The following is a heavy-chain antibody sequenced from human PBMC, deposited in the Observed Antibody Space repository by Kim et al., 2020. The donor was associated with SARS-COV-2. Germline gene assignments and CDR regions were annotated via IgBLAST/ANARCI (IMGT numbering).Heavy chain of an antibody. D-gene: IGHD2-15*01. CDR2: IKGDGRDA. V-gene: IGHV3-74*01. J-gene: IGHJ4*02. CDR3: VREGGDDSTYHY. Sequence: GGSLRLSCVASGFTFSNDWMHWVRRAPGKGLVWVSDIKGDGRDASYADSVKGRFTISRDNAKNTLYLQMNSLRVEDTAVYYCVREGGDDSTYHYWGQGTLVTVSS. CDR1: GFTFSNDW.